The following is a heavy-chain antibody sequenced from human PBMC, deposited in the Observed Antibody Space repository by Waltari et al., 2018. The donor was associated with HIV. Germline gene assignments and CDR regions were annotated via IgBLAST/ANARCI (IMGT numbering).Heavy chain of an antibody. Sequence: EVQLVESGGKLVQPGGSLRLSCLASRFTFSDYSMNWVRQGRGKGREWVAYSIATGTTSFYANSVKGRFTVSRDNVENSLYLDMSSLRAEDTGDYYCARCETVVTPFINKYLGLDVWGPGTTVTVSS. CDR1: RFTFSDYS. D-gene: IGHD2-15*01. CDR2: SIATGTTS. CDR3: ARCETVVTPFINKYLGLDV. V-gene: IGHV3-48*01. J-gene: IGHJ6*02.